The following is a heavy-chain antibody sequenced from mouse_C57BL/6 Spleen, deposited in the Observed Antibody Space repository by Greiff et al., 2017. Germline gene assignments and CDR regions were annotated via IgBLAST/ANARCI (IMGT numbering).Heavy chain of an antibody. Sequence: QVQLQQPGAELVKPGASVKLSCKASGYTFTSYWMHWVKQRPGQGLEWIGMIHPNSGSTNYNEKFKSKATLTVDKSSSTAYMQLSSLTSEDSAVXYCATQLRLQLMDYWGQGTSVTVSS. CDR1: GYTFTSYW. CDR3: ATQLRLQLMDY. J-gene: IGHJ4*01. D-gene: IGHD3-2*02. V-gene: IGHV1-64*01. CDR2: IHPNSGST.